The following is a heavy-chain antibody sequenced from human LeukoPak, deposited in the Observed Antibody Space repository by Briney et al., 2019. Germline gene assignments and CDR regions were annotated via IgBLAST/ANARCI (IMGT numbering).Heavy chain of an antibody. CDR1: GYTFTGYY. D-gene: IGHD3-22*01. V-gene: IGHV1-2*06. J-gene: IGHJ4*02. CDR3: ARVGYYESSGYYEY. CDR2: INPNSGGT. Sequence: ASVKVSCKASGYTFTGYYMHWVRQAPGQGLEWMGRINPNSGGTNYAQKFQGRVTMTRDTSISTVYMELSRLRSDDTAVYYCARVGYYESSGYYEYWGRGTLVTVSS.